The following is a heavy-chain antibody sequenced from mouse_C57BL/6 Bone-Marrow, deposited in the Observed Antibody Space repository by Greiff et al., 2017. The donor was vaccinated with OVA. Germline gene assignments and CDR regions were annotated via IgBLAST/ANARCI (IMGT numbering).Heavy chain of an antibody. CDR2: IYPRDGRT. CDR1: GYTFTDHT. V-gene: IGHV1-78*01. D-gene: IGHD2-4*01. CDR3: AREDDYDGRLYFDV. J-gene: IGHJ1*03. Sequence: VKLMESDAELVKPGASVKISCKVSGYTFTDHTIHWLKQRPEQGLEWIGYIYPRDGRTKYNEKFKGKATLTADKSSSTAYMQLNSLTSEDSAVYFWAREDDYDGRLYFDVWGTGTTVTVSS.